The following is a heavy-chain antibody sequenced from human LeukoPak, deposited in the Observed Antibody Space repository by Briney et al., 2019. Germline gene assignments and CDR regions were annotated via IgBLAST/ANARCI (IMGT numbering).Heavy chain of an antibody. V-gene: IGHV3-48*03. J-gene: IGHJ6*03. D-gene: IGHD3-3*01. CDR1: GFTFSSYE. Sequence: PGGSLRLSCAASGFTFSSYEMNWVRQAPGKGLEWVSYISSSGSTIYYADSVKGRFTISRDNAKNSLYLQMNSLRAEDTAVYYCARSGAFWSGYSTYYYMDVWGKGTTVTVSS. CDR3: ARSGAFWSGYSTYYYMDV. CDR2: ISSSGSTI.